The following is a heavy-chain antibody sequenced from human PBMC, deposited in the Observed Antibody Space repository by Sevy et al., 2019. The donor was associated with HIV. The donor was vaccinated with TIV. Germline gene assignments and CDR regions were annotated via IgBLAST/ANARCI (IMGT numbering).Heavy chain of an antibody. Sequence: GGSLRLSCAASGFTFSNAWMSWVRQAPGKGLEWVGRIKRKTDGGKTDYAAPVKGRFTISRDDSKNTLYLQMNSLKTEDTAVYYCRYSYGPFDYWGQGTLVTVSS. D-gene: IGHD5-18*01. V-gene: IGHV3-15*01. CDR2: IKRKTDGGKT. J-gene: IGHJ4*02. CDR3: RYSYGPFDY. CDR1: GFTFSNAW.